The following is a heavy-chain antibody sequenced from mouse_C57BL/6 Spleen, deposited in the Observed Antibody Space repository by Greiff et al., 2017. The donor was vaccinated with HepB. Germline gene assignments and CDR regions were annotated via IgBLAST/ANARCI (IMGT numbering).Heavy chain of an antibody. J-gene: IGHJ4*01. CDR2: INPNYGAT. V-gene: IGHV1-39*01. CDR3: AIDGSYAMDY. CDR1: GYSFTDYN. D-gene: IGHD1-1*01. Sequence: VQLKQSGPELVKPGASVKISCKASGYSFTDYNMNWVKQSNGKSLEWIGVINPNYGATSYNQKFKGKATLTVDQSSSTAYMQLNSLTSEDTAGYYCAIDGSYAMDYWGQGTSVTVSS.